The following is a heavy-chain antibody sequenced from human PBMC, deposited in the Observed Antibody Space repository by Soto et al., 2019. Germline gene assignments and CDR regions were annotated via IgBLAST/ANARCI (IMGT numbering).Heavy chain of an antibody. V-gene: IGHV5-10-1*01. J-gene: IGHJ4*02. CDR1: GYSLTSYW. CDR3: ARHAPSTYYYDSSEVPFFDY. D-gene: IGHD3-22*01. Sequence: GESLKISCKGSGYSLTSYWISWVRQMPGKGLERMGRIDPSDSYTNYSPSFQGHVTISADKSISTAYLQWSSLKASDTAMYYCARHAPSTYYYDSSEVPFFDYWGQGTLVTVSS. CDR2: IDPSDSYT.